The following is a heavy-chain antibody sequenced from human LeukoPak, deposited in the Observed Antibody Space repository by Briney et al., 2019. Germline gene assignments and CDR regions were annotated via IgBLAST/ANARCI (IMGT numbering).Heavy chain of an antibody. V-gene: IGHV3-23*01. CDR2: ITGSGGST. CDR3: AKAADYAFDI. D-gene: IGHD5-12*01. CDR1: GFTFNSYG. J-gene: IGHJ3*02. Sequence: PGGSLRLSCTAYGFTFNSYGMSWVRQAPGKGLEWVSTITGSGGSTYYAGSVKGRFTISRDNSKNTLYLQMNSLRAEDTAVYYCAKAADYAFDIWGQGTMVTVSS.